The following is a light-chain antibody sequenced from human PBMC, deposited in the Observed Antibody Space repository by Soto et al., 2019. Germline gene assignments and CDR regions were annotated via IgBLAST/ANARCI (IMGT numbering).Light chain of an antibody. CDR2: GNN. Sequence: QSVLTQPPSVSGAPGQRVTISCTGSSSNIGAGYDVHWYQQLPGTAPKLLIYGNNNRPSGVPDRFSGSKSGTSASLAITGLQAEDEGDYYFQSYDRSLRGVVFGGGTTLTVL. J-gene: IGLJ2*01. CDR3: QSYDRSLRGVV. V-gene: IGLV1-40*01. CDR1: SSNIGAGYD.